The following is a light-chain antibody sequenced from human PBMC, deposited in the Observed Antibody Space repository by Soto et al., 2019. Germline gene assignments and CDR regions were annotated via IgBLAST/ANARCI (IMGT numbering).Light chain of an antibody. CDR1: SSDVGDYNY. CDR2: EVS. Sequence: QSALTQPASVSGSPGQSITISCTRSSSDVGDYNYVSWYQQHPDKAPKLMIYEVSNRPSGVSNRFSGSKSGNTSSLTISGRQAEDEADYYCSSYTNSRYVFGTGTKLTVL. J-gene: IGLJ1*01. CDR3: SSYTNSRYV. V-gene: IGLV2-14*01.